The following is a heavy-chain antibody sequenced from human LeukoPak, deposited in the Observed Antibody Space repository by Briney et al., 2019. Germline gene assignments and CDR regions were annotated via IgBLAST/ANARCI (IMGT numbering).Heavy chain of an antibody. J-gene: IGHJ3*02. V-gene: IGHV1-18*01. CDR3: ARVLTNGWFGELSAFDI. D-gene: IGHD3-10*01. CDR2: IGTYYGNT. Sequence: GASVKVSCKASGYTFTSYGISWVRQAPGQGLEWMGWIGTYYGNTNYAQKLQGRVTMTTDTSTSTAYMELRSLRSDDTAVYYCARVLTNGWFGELSAFDIWGQGTMVTVSS. CDR1: GYTFTSYG.